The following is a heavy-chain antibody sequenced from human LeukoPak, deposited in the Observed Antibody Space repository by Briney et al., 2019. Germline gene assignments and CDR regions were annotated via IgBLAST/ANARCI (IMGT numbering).Heavy chain of an antibody. CDR1: GFTLSSYI. V-gene: IGHV3-21*01. CDR2: ISSSSSYI. CDR3: ARDYYDSSGIYYFDY. J-gene: IGHJ4*02. Sequence: PGDSLRLSCAASGFTLSSYIMNWVRPAPGKGLEWVSSISSSSSYIYYADSVKGRFTISRDNAKNSLYLQMNSLRAEDTAVYYCARDYYDSSGIYYFDYWGQGTLVTVSS. D-gene: IGHD3-22*01.